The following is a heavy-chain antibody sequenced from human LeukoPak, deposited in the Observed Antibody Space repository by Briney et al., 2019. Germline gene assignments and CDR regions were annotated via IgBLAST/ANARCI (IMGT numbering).Heavy chain of an antibody. CDR3: ASDRIEVDAFDI. J-gene: IGHJ3*02. V-gene: IGHV4-4*08. CDR1: GGSISNYY. D-gene: IGHD2-15*01. Sequence: PSETLSLTCTVSGGSISNYYWNWIRQPPGKGVEWIGRIYTSGSTNYNPSLKSRVTISVDTSKNQFSLKLSSVTAADTAVYYCASDRIEVDAFDIWGQGTMVTVSS. CDR2: IYTSGST.